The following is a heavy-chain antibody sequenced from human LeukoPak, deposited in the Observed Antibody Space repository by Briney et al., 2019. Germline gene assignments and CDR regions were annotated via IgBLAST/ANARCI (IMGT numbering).Heavy chain of an antibody. CDR2: INHSGST. Sequence: SETLSLTCAVYGGSFSGYYWSWIRQPPGKGLGWIGEINHSGSTNYNPSLKSRVTISVDTSKNQFSLKLSSVTAADTAVYYCARVRVSSTSLNYYYYYMDVWGKGTTVTVSS. CDR1: GGSFSGYY. D-gene: IGHD2-2*01. V-gene: IGHV4-34*01. CDR3: ARVRVSSTSLNYYYYYMDV. J-gene: IGHJ6*03.